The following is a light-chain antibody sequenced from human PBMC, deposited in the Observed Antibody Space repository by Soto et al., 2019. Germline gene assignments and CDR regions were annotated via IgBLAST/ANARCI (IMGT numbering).Light chain of an antibody. CDR1: QSVSSN. J-gene: IGKJ5*01. CDR2: GAS. V-gene: IGKV3-15*01. Sequence: EIVLKQSPATLSVSQGERATLSCRASQSVSSNLAWYQQKPGHAPRLLIYGASTRATGIPARFSGSGSGTEFILTISSLQSEDFAVYYCQQYNNWPPITFGQGTRLEIK. CDR3: QQYNNWPPIT.